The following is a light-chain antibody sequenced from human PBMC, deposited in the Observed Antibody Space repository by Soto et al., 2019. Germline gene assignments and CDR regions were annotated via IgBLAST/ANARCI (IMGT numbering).Light chain of an antibody. V-gene: IGKV1-13*02. J-gene: IGKJ1*01. CDR2: AAS. CDR3: QQYNSYS. Sequence: AILLTQSPSSLSASVEDRVTITCRASQGIDSSLAWYQKKPGKAPKLLIFAASSLQSGVPSRFSGSGSGTDFTLTISSLQPDDFATYYCQQYNSYSFGQGTKVDIK. CDR1: QGIDSS.